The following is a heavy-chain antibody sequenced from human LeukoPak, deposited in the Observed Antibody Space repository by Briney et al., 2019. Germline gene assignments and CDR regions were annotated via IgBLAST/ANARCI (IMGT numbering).Heavy chain of an antibody. CDR1: GGSFSGYY. D-gene: IGHD2/OR15-2a*01. V-gene: IGHV4-34*01. CDR3: ASKNKKGGGFDY. CDR2: INHSGST. Sequence: SETLSLTCAVYGGSFSGYYWSWIRQPPGKGLEWIGEINHSGSTNYHPSLKSRVTISVDTSKNQFSLKLSSVTAADTAVYYCASKNKKGGGFDYWGQGTLVTVSS. J-gene: IGHJ4*02.